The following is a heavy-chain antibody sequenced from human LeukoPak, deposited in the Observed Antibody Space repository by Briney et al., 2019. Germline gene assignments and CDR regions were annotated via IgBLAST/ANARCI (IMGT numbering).Heavy chain of an antibody. CDR2: IDKKDKGYATAT. J-gene: IGHJ5*02. CDR3: TRDSGTYNWFDP. CDR1: GFTFSGAA. V-gene: IGHV3-73*01. Sequence: PGGILRLSCAASGFTFSGAAIHWGWHSSGQGEEWVCQIDKKDKGYATATAYAASVKGRFTISRDDSINTAYLQMKSLKTEDTSLYYCTRDSGTYNWFDPWGQGTLVTVSS. D-gene: IGHD1-26*01.